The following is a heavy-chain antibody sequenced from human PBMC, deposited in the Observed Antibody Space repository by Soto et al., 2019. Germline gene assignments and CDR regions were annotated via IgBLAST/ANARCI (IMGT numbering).Heavy chain of an antibody. J-gene: IGHJ6*03. CDR2: IGTAGDT. D-gene: IGHD6-19*01. V-gene: IGHV3-13*01. Sequence: GGSLRLSCAASGFTFSSYDMHWVRQATGKGLEWVSAIGTAGDTYYPGSVKGRFTISRENAKNSLYLQMNSLRAGDTAVYYCAREVGENSSGWYVSHMDVWGKGTTVTVSS. CDR3: AREVGENSSGWYVSHMDV. CDR1: GFTFSSYD.